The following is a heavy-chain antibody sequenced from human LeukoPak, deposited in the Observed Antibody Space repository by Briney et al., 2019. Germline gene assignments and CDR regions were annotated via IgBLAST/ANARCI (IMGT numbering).Heavy chain of an antibody. V-gene: IGHV3-30*02. CDR3: AREYCSSTSCYAPDFDY. CDR2: IRYDGSNK. Sequence: GGSLRLSCPASGFTFSSYGMHWVRQAPGKGLEWVTFIRYDGSNKYYADSVKGRFTISRDNSKNTLYLQMNSLRAEDTAVYYCAREYCSSTSCYAPDFDYWGQGTLVTVSS. J-gene: IGHJ4*02. D-gene: IGHD2-2*01. CDR1: GFTFSSYG.